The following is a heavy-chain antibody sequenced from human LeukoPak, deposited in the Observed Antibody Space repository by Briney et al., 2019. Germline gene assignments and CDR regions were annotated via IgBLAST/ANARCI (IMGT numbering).Heavy chain of an antibody. CDR2: INTNSGGT. CDR1: GYTFTDYY. CDR3: ARGVLAGYDSSGYPFYNWFDP. V-gene: IGHV1-2*02. Sequence: ASVKVSCKASGYTFTDYYMHWVRQAPGQGLEWMGWINTNSGGTNYAQKFQGRVTMTRDTSISTAYMELSRLRSDDTAVYYCARGVLAGYDSSGYPFYNWFDPWGQGTLVTVSS. J-gene: IGHJ5*02. D-gene: IGHD3-22*01.